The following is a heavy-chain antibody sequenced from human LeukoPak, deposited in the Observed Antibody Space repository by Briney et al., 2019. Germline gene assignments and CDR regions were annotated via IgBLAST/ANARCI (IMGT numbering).Heavy chain of an antibody. D-gene: IGHD2-2*01. Sequence: ASVKVSCKASGYTFTSYGISWVRQAPGQGLKWMGWISAYNGNTNYAQKLQGRVTMTTDTSTSTAYMELRSLRSDDTAVYYCAREAIGYCSSTSCDYYYYYMDVWGKGTTVTVSS. V-gene: IGHV1-18*01. CDR2: ISAYNGNT. J-gene: IGHJ6*03. CDR3: AREAIGYCSSTSCDYYYYYMDV. CDR1: GYTFTSYG.